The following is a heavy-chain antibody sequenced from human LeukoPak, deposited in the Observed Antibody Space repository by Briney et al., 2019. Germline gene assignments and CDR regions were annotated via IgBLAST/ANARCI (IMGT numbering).Heavy chain of an antibody. CDR3: ARSGYYDSSGFDY. CDR2: IYSGGST. Sequence: GGSLRLSCAASGFTVSSNYMSWVRQAPGKGLEWVSVIYSGGSTYYADSVKGRFTISRDNSKNTLNLQMNSLRAEETAVYYCARSGYYDSSGFDYWGQGTLVTVSS. J-gene: IGHJ4*02. D-gene: IGHD3-22*01. CDR1: GFTVSSNY. V-gene: IGHV3-66*01.